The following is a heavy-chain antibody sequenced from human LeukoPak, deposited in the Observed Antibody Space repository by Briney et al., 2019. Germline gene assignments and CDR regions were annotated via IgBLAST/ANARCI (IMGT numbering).Heavy chain of an antibody. CDR2: IRYDGSNK. V-gene: IGHV3-30*02. J-gene: IGHJ4*02. Sequence: GGSLRLSCAASGFTFSSYGMHWVRQAPGKGLEWVTFIRYDGSNKYYADSVKGRFTISRDNSKNALNLHMNSLRAEDTAVYYCAKDPTHYRVWDYYETIGLSYWGQGTLVTVSS. CDR1: GFTFSSYG. CDR3: AKDPTHYRVWDYYETIGLSY. D-gene: IGHD3-22*01.